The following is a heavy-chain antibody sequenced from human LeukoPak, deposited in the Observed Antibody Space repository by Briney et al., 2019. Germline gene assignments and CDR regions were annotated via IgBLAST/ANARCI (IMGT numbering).Heavy chain of an antibody. D-gene: IGHD1-26*01. CDR2: ISSSSSFI. V-gene: IGHV3-21*01. CDR1: GFTFSRYS. CDR3: ARDGGGMVGALYYFDS. Sequence: NPGGSLRLSCVASGFTFSRYSMNWVRQAPGKGLEWVSSISSSSSFIYYADSVKGRFTISRDNAKNSLYLQINSLRAEDTAVYYCARDGGGMVGALYYFDSWGQGTLVTVSS. J-gene: IGHJ4*02.